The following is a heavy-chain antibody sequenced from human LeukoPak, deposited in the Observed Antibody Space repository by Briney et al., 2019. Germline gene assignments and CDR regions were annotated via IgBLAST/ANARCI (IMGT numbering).Heavy chain of an antibody. D-gene: IGHD2-15*01. V-gene: IGHV1-18*01. CDR3: ARARYCSGGSCYSGRWFGP. CDR2: ISAYNGNT. J-gene: IGHJ5*02. CDR1: GYTFTSYG. Sequence: GASVKVSCKASGYTFTSYGISWVRQAPGQGLEWMGWISAYNGNTNYAQKLQGRVTMTTDTSTSTAYMELRSLRSDDTAVYYCARARYCSGGSCYSGRWFGPWGQGTLITVSS.